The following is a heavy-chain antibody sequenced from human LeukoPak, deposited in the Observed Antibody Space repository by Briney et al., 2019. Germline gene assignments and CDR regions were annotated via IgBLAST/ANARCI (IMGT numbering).Heavy chain of an antibody. Sequence: GRSLRLSCAASGFTFRMYAMHWVRQAPGKGLEWVGVIWNVGGKEKYADSVKGRFTISRDNSKNILYLQMNSLRAEDTAMYYCATDRGGSPFDYWGQGTLVTVSS. J-gene: IGHJ4*02. CDR2: IWNVGGKE. CDR1: GFTFRMYA. CDR3: ATDRGGSPFDY. D-gene: IGHD3-3*01. V-gene: IGHV3-33*01.